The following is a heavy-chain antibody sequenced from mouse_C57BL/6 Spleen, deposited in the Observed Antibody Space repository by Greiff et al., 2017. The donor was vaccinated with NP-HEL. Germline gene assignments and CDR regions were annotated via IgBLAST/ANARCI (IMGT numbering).Heavy chain of an antibody. D-gene: IGHD2-2*01. CDR1: GFNIKDYY. CDR3: TTPVYGYRFFFAY. Sequence: EVQLQESGAELVRPGASVKLSCTASGFNIKDYYMHWVKQRPEQGLEWIGRIDPEDGDTEYAPKFQGKATMTADTSSNTAYLQLSSLTSEDTAVYYCTTPVYGYRFFFAYWGQGTLVTVSA. J-gene: IGHJ3*01. CDR2: IDPEDGDT. V-gene: IGHV14-1*01.